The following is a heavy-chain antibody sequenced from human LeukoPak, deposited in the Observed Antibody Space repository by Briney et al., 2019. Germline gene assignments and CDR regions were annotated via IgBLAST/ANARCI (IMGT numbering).Heavy chain of an antibody. CDR1: GFTFSSYD. CDR3: ARDLSYSRAVAGPSSGY. CDR2: IGTAGDT. V-gene: IGHV3-13*04. Sequence: PGGSLRLSCAASGFTFSSYDMHWVRQATGKGLEWASAIGTAGDTYYPGSVKGRFTISRENAKNSLYLQMNSLRAGDTAVYYCARDLSYSRAVAGPSSGYWGQGTLVTVSS. J-gene: IGHJ4*02. D-gene: IGHD6-19*01.